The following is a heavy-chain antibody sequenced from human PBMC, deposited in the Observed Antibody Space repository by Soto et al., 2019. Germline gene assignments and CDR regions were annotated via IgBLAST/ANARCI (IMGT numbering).Heavy chain of an antibody. Sequence: QVQLVQSGAEVKKPGSSVKVSCKASGGTFSSYAISWGRQAPGQGLEWLGGIIPIFGTANYAQKFQGRVTITADESTSTAYMELSSLIYEDTAVYYCASLRSSWSQRGIEVADPDYWGKGNLVTVSS. CDR3: ASLRSSWSQRGIEVADPDY. V-gene: IGHV1-69*01. J-gene: IGHJ4*02. CDR2: IIPIFGTA. D-gene: IGHD6-19*01. CDR1: GGTFSSYA.